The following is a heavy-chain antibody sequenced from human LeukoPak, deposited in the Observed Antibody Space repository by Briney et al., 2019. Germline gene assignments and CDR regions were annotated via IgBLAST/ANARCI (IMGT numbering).Heavy chain of an antibody. CDR3: ARRSRYYDSSGYYQYRFDY. Sequence: SETLPLTCTVSGGSISSYYWSWIRQPPGKGLEWIGYIYYSGSTNYNPSLKSRVTISVDTSKNQFSLKLSSVTAADTAVYYCARRSRYYDSSGYYQYRFDYWGQGTLVTVSS. CDR2: IYYSGST. J-gene: IGHJ4*02. D-gene: IGHD3-22*01. V-gene: IGHV4-59*08. CDR1: GGSISSYY.